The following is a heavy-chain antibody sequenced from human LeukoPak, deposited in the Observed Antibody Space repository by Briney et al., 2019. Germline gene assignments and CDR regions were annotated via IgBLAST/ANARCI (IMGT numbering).Heavy chain of an antibody. CDR1: GFTFSGYP. D-gene: IGHD3-22*01. J-gene: IGHJ4*02. V-gene: IGHV3-30-3*01. CDR2: ISYDGSNK. CDR3: ARGAYYYED. Sequence: GSLRLSCAASGFTFSGYPIHWVRQAPGKGLEWVAVISYDGSNKYYADSVKGRFTISRDNSKNSLYLQMNSLRAEDTAVYYCARGAYYYEDWGQGTLVTVSS.